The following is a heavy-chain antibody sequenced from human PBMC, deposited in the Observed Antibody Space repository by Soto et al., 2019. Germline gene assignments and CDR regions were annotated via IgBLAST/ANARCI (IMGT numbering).Heavy chain of an antibody. D-gene: IGHD5-12*01. CDR1: GGTFSSYA. J-gene: IGHJ6*02. CDR3: ARGYSGYDYGNGDYYYYGMDV. CDR2: IIPIFGTA. Sequence: QVQLVQSGAEVKKPGSSVKVSCKASGGTFSSYAISWVRQAPGQGLEWMGGIIPIFGTANYAQKFQGRVTITADESTSTAYMELRSLRSEDTAVYYCARGYSGYDYGNGDYYYYGMDVWGQGTTVTVSS. V-gene: IGHV1-69*01.